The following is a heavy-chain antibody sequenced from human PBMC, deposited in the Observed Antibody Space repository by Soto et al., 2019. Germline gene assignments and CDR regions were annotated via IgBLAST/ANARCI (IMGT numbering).Heavy chain of an antibody. CDR3: ARGSIVVTNWFDP. CDR2: IYYSGST. Sequence: SETLSLTCTVSGGSISSYYWSWIRQPPGKGLEWIGYIYYSGSTNYNPSLKSRATISVDTSKNQFSLKLSSVTAADTAVYYCARGSIVVTNWFDPWGQGILVTVS. D-gene: IGHD2-15*01. CDR1: GGSISSYY. V-gene: IGHV4-59*01. J-gene: IGHJ5*02.